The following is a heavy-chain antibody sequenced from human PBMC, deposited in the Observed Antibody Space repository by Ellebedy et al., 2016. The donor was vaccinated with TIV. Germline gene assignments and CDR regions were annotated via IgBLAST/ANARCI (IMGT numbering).Heavy chain of an antibody. CDR1: GFPFSSYP. Sequence: GESLKISCAGSGFPFSSYPMNWVRQAPGKGLEWVSTISAGGGSTYYADSVKGRFTISRDNSKNELYLQMNSLRAEDTALYYCARGCGASSYWEAYWGQGTLVTVSS. CDR3: ARGCGASSYWEAY. J-gene: IGHJ4*02. V-gene: IGHV3-23*01. CDR2: ISAGGGST. D-gene: IGHD2-15*01.